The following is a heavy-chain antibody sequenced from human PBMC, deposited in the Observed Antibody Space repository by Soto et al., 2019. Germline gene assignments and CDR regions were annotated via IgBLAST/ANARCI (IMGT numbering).Heavy chain of an antibody. Sequence: GESLKISCKGSGYSFTSYWIGWVRQMPGKGLEWMGITYPGDPDTRYSPSFQGQVTISADKSISTAYLQWSSLKASDTALYYCARVYGGNSRYYYGMDVWGQGTTVTVSS. V-gene: IGHV5-51*01. D-gene: IGHD4-17*01. CDR1: GYSFTSYW. J-gene: IGHJ6*02. CDR2: TYPGDPDT. CDR3: ARVYGGNSRYYYGMDV.